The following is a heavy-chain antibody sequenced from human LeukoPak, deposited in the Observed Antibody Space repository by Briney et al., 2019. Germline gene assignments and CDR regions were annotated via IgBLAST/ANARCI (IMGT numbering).Heavy chain of an antibody. J-gene: IGHJ5*02. D-gene: IGHD4-17*01. V-gene: IGHV3-23*01. CDR1: GFTYSSYA. CDR2: ISGSGGST. CDR3: AKREYGDYNNWFDP. Sequence: PGGSLRLSCAASGFTYSSYAMSWVRQAPGKGLEWVSAISGSGGSTYYADSVKGRFTISRDNSKNTLYLQMNSLRAEDTAVYYCAKREYGDYNNWFDPWGQGTLVTVSS.